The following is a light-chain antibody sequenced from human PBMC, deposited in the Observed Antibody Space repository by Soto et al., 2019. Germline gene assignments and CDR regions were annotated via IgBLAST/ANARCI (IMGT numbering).Light chain of an antibody. Sequence: EIVMTQSPATLSVSPGERATLSCRASQSVSSNLAWYQQKPGQTPKLLIYVASTRATGIAARFSGSGSGKEFTLTISSLQSEDFAVYYCQQYNVWPLTFGGGTKVEFK. CDR1: QSVSSN. CDR3: QQYNVWPLT. J-gene: IGKJ4*01. CDR2: VAS. V-gene: IGKV3-15*01.